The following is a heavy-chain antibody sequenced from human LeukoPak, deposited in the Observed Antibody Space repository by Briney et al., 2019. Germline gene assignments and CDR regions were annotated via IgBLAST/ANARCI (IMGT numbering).Heavy chain of an antibody. Sequence: SETLSLTCTVSGDSISTYYWSWIRQPPGKGLEWIGYIYYRVTSDYNPSLKSRVTISVDTSKNQFSLKLSSVTAADTAVYYCARSSSSGWGFRFDPWGQGTLVTVSS. CDR2: IYYRVTS. J-gene: IGHJ5*02. V-gene: IGHV4-59*01. D-gene: IGHD6-19*01. CDR3: ARSSSSGWGFRFDP. CDR1: GDSISTYY.